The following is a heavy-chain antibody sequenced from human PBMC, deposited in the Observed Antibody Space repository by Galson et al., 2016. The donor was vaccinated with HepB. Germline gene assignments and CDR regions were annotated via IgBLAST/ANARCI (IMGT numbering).Heavy chain of an antibody. J-gene: IGHJ4*02. CDR3: ARGQTVLRRSDRRINRSGYYFDN. CDR1: GGSFSDHY. D-gene: IGHD1-14*01. CDR2: INHSGGT. Sequence: SETLSLTCTVSGGSFSDHYWTWIRQPPAKGLEWIGEINHSGGTNYNPSLKSRLTISVDTSKNQFSLRLSSVTAADTAVYYCARGQTVLRRSDRRINRSGYYFDNWGQGTLVTVSS. V-gene: IGHV4-34*01.